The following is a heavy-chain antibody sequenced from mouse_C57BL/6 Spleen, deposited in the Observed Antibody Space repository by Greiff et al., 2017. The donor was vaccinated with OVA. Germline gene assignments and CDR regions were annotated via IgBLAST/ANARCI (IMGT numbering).Heavy chain of an antibody. CDR1: GFNIKDDY. J-gene: IGHJ2*01. CDR3: TTFITTVVATWDFDY. V-gene: IGHV14-4*01. D-gene: IGHD1-1*01. CDR2: IDPENGDT. Sequence: EVQLVESGAELVRPGASVKLSCTASGFNIKDDYMHWVKQRPEQGLEWIGWIDPENGDTEYASKFQGKATITADTSSNTAYLQLSSLTSEDTAVYYCTTFITTVVATWDFDYWGQGTTLTVSS.